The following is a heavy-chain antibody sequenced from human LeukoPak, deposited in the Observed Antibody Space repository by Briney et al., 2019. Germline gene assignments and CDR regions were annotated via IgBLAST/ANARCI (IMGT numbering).Heavy chain of an antibody. J-gene: IGHJ5*02. CDR2: IKQDGSGN. V-gene: IGHV3-7*01. D-gene: IGHD3-16*01. CDR1: GFTFSNFW. CDR3: ARDYDWNDA. Sequence: GGSLRLSCAASGFTFSNFWMSWVRQAPGKGLEWVANIKQDGSGNYYVDSVRGRFTISRDNAKKSLYLQMNSLRAEDTAVYYCARDYDWNDAWGQGTLVTVSS.